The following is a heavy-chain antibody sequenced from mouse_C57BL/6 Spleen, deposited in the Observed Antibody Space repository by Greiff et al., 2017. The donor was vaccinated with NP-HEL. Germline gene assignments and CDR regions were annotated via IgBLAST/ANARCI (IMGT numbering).Heavy chain of an antibody. D-gene: IGHD1-1*01. Sequence: QVQLQQPGAELVKPGASVKLSCKASGYTFTSYWMHWVKQRPGQGLEWIGMIHPNSGSTNYNEKFKSKATLTVDKSSSTAYMQLSSLTSEDSAVYYCARRGLATVVAYYFDYWGQGTTLTVSS. CDR3: ARRGLATVVAYYFDY. V-gene: IGHV1-64*01. J-gene: IGHJ2*01. CDR1: GYTFTSYW. CDR2: IHPNSGST.